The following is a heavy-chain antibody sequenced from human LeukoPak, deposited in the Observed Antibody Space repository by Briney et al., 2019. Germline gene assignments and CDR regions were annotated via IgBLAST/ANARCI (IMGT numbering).Heavy chain of an antibody. CDR2: ISAYNGNT. J-gene: IGHJ4*02. V-gene: IGHV1-18*01. CDR1: GYTFTSYG. CDR3: ARDVRYCSSTSCPDLYYFDY. Sequence: ASVKVSCKASGYTFTSYGISWVRQAPGQGLEWMGWISAYNGNTNYAQKLQGRVTMTTDTSTSTAYMELRSLSSDDTAVYYCARDVRYCSSTSCPDLYYFDYWGQGTLVTVSS. D-gene: IGHD2-2*01.